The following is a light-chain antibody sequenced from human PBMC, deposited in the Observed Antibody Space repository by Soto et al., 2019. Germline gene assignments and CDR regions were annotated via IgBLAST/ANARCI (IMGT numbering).Light chain of an antibody. Sequence: QSVLTQPPSASGTPGQRVTISCSGSSSNIGSNYVYWYQQLPGTAPKLLIYRNNQRPSGVPDRFSGSKSGTSASLAISGLRSEDEADYYCAAWDDSLSARYVFGTGTKLTV. J-gene: IGLJ1*01. CDR2: RNN. CDR1: SSNIGSNY. V-gene: IGLV1-47*01. CDR3: AAWDDSLSARYV.